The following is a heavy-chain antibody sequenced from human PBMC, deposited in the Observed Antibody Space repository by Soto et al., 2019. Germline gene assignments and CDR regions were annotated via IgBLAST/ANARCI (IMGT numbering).Heavy chain of an antibody. CDR3: ARGRLVAARPVRNWFDA. D-gene: IGHD6-6*01. J-gene: IGHJ5*02. CDR2: INHSGST. CDR1: GGSFSGYY. Sequence: PSETRSLTCAVYGGSFSGYYWSWIRQPPGKGLEWIGEINHSGSTNYNPSLKSRVTISGDTSENQFSLKLSSVTAADTAVYYCARGRLVAARPVRNWFDAWGQGPLVT. V-gene: IGHV4-34*01.